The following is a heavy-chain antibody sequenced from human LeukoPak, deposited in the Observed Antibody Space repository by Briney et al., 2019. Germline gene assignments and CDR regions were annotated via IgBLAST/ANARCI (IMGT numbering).Heavy chain of an antibody. V-gene: IGHV3-48*02. CDR3: ARLELVPYYYYYMDV. J-gene: IGHJ6*03. CDR1: GFTFSSYS. D-gene: IGHD6-13*01. Sequence: PGGSLRLSCAASGFTFSSYSMNWVRQAPGKGLEWVSYISSSSSTIYYADSVKGRFTISRDNAKNSLYLQMNSLRDEDTAVYYCARLELVPYYYYYMDVWGKGTTATVSS. CDR2: ISSSSSTI.